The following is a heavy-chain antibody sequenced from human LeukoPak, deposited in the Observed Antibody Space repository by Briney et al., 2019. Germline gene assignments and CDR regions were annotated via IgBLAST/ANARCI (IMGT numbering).Heavy chain of an antibody. J-gene: IGHJ5*02. Sequence: GGSLRLSCAASGFTFSAENMNWVRQAPGKGLEWMGWINAGNGNTKYSQKFQGRVTITRDTSASTAYMELSSLRSEDTAVYYCARRFLEWFDPTGMDWFDPWGQGTLVTVSS. V-gene: IGHV1-3*01. CDR2: INAGNGNT. D-gene: IGHD3-3*01. CDR1: GFTFSAEN. CDR3: ARRFLEWFDPTGMDWFDP.